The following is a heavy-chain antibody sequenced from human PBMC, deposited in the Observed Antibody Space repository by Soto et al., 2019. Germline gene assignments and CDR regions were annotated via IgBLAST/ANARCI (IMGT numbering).Heavy chain of an antibody. Sequence: GXSXKVSCKASGYTXSRYGSLLVRQAPGQGLELMGWISAYDGKTNYAQKVQGRVSVTTDTSTSTAYMELSSLRSDDTAVYYCARMVEGFAARTKYFDYWGQGTLGTVS. CDR3: ARMVEGFAARTKYFDY. CDR1: GYTXSRYG. V-gene: IGHV1-18*01. J-gene: IGHJ4*02. D-gene: IGHD2-15*01. CDR2: ISAYDGKT.